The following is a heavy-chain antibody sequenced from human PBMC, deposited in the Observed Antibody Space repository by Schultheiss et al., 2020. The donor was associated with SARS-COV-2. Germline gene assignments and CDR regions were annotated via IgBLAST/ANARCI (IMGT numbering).Heavy chain of an antibody. CDR2: IWYDGSNK. J-gene: IGHJ2*01. D-gene: IGHD2-15*01. CDR3: ARAPNRLPGWPFDL. CDR1: GLTVSSNY. Sequence: GESLKISCASSGLTVSSNYMNWVRQAPGKGLEWVAVIWYDGSNKYYADSVKGRFTISRDNSKNTLYLQMNSLRAEDTAVYYCARAPNRLPGWPFDLWGRGALVTVSS. V-gene: IGHV3-33*08.